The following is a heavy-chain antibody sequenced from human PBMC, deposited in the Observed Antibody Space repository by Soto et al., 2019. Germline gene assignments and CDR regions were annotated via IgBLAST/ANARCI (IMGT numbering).Heavy chain of an antibody. D-gene: IGHD2-21*02. CDR1: GFTFRAYA. Sequence: GGSLRLSCAASGFTFRAYAMNWVRQAPGKGLEWVAYISDSGITTYYADSVKGRFTISRDNAKSSLFLQMNSLRAEDTAVYYCARPGPFYTDFVDYWGQGTLVTVSS. J-gene: IGHJ4*02. CDR2: ISDSGITT. CDR3: ARPGPFYTDFVDY. V-gene: IGHV3-11*01.